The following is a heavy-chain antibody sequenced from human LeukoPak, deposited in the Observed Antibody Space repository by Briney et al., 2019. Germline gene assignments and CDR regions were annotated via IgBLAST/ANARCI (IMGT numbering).Heavy chain of an antibody. CDR1: GFTFSYYW. D-gene: IGHD6-19*01. CDR2: INSDGSST. Sequence: GGSLRLSRVASGFTFSYYWMHWVRQAPGKGLVWVSRINSDGSSTTYADSVKGRFIFSRENAKNTVYLQMNSLRAEDTAVYYCARGSQWLDYYMDVWGKGTTVTVSS. CDR3: ARGSQWLDYYMDV. J-gene: IGHJ6*03. V-gene: IGHV3-74*01.